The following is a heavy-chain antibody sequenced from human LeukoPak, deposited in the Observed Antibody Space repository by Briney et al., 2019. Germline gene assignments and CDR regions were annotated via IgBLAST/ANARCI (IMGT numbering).Heavy chain of an antibody. CDR1: GFTFSSYW. D-gene: IGHD2-15*01. CDR2: INSDGSST. CDR3: ARRRKLLLYWFDP. Sequence: GGSLRLSCAASGFTFSSYWMHWVRQAPGKGLVWVSRINSDGSSTSYADSVKGRFTISRDNAKNTLYLQMNSLRAEDTAVYYCARRRKLLLYWFDPWGQGTLVTVSS. V-gene: IGHV3-74*01. J-gene: IGHJ5*02.